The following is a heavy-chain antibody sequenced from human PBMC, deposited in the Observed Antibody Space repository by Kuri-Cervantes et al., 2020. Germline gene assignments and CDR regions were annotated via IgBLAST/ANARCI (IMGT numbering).Heavy chain of an antibody. D-gene: IGHD3-3*01. V-gene: IGHV4-39*01. CDR2: IYYSGST. J-gene: IGHJ5*02. Sequence: ETLSLTCTVSGGSISSSSYYWGWTRQPPGKGLEWIGSIYYSGSTYYNPSLKSRVTISVDTSKNQFSLKLSSVTAADTAVYYCARLVSTYYDFWSGYYLNWFDPWGQGTLVTVSS. CDR1: GGSISSSSYY. CDR3: ARLVSTYYDFWSGYYLNWFDP.